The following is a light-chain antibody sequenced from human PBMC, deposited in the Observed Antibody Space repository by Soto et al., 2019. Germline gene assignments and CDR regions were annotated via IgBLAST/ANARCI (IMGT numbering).Light chain of an antibody. CDR2: SND. CDR3: AAWDDSVKGPV. V-gene: IGLV1-44*01. Sequence: VLTQPPSASGTPGQRVTISCSGTRFNIGSNTVNWYQQLPGTAPKLLISSNDRRPSGVPDRFSGSKSGTSASLAIRGLQSEDEADYYCAAWDDSVKGPVFGGGTKLTVL. CDR1: RFNIGSNT. J-gene: IGLJ2*01.